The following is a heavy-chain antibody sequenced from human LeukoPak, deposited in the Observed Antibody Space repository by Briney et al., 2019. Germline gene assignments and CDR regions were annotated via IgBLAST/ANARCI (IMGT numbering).Heavy chain of an antibody. V-gene: IGHV3-23*01. J-gene: IGHJ4*02. CDR2: ISGSGDNT. Sequence: PGGSLRLSCAASGFTFSSYAMSWVRQVPGKGLEWVSVISGSGDNTYYADSVKGRFTISRDNSKNTLDLQMNSLRTEDTAVYYCAKETLLSFDYWGQGTLVTVSS. CDR1: GFTFSSYA. D-gene: IGHD2-15*01. CDR3: AKETLLSFDY.